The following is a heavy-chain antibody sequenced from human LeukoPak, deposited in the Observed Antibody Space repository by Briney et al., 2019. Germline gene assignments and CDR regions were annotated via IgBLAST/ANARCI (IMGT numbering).Heavy chain of an antibody. Sequence: SETLSLTCTVSGGSISSYYWSWIRQPPGKGLEWIGYVYYTGSTNYNPSLKSRVTISVDTSKNQFSLKLSSVTAADTAVYYCARPNCSGGSCYSLGAEYFQHWGQGTLVTVSS. V-gene: IGHV4-59*08. CDR1: GGSISSYY. D-gene: IGHD2-15*01. CDR3: ARPNCSGGSCYSLGAEYFQH. CDR2: VYYTGST. J-gene: IGHJ1*01.